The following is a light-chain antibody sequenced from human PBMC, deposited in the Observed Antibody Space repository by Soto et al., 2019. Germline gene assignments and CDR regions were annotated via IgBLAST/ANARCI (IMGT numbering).Light chain of an antibody. CDR3: QQYASSPQFT. V-gene: IGKV3-20*01. Sequence: EIVLTQSPGTLSLSPGERATLSCRASQTVTSNYLAWYQQKPGQAPRLLIYGASSRATSIPDRFSGSGSGTDFTLTISRLEPEDFAVYYCQQYASSPQFTFGPGTKVDI. CDR2: GAS. J-gene: IGKJ3*01. CDR1: QTVTSNY.